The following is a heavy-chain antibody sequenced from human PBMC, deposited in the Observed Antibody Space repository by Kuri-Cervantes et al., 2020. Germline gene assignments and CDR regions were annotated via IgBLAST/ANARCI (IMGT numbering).Heavy chain of an antibody. CDR3: ARRGTVTTFPGDY. V-gene: IGHV3-13*01. CDR1: GFTFSSYD. CDR2: IGTAGDT. J-gene: IGHJ4*02. D-gene: IGHD4-11*01. Sequence: GESLKISCAASGFTFSSYDMHWVRQATGKGLEWVSAIGTAGDTYYPGSVKGRFTISRENAKNSLYLQMNSLRAEDTAVYYCARRGTVTTFPGDYWGQGTLVTVSS.